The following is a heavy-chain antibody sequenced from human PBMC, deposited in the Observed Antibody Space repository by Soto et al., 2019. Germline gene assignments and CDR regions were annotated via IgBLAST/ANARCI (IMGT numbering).Heavy chain of an antibody. Sequence: GGSLRLSCAASGFTFSSYAMSWVRQAPGKGLEWVSAISGSGGSTYYADSVKGRFTISRDNSKNTLYLQMNSLRAEDTAVYYCAKGVYSSGWYSYGMDVWGQGTTVTVSS. CDR3: AKGVYSSGWYSYGMDV. V-gene: IGHV3-23*01. CDR2: ISGSGGST. D-gene: IGHD6-19*01. CDR1: GFTFSSYA. J-gene: IGHJ6*02.